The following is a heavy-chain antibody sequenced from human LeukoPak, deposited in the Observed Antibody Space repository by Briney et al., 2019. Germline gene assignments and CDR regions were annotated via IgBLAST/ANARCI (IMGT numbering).Heavy chain of an antibody. D-gene: IGHD4-17*01. CDR2: IYYSGST. J-gene: IGHJ3*02. V-gene: IGHV4-59*01. CDR3: AKTTVTTFYAFDI. CDR1: GGSISSYY. Sequence: KPSATLSLTCTVSGGSISSYYWSWIRQPPGKGLEWIGYIYYSGSTNYNPSLKSRVTMSVDTSKNQLSLKLTSVTAADTAVYYCAKTTVTTFYAFDIWGQGTVVTVSS.